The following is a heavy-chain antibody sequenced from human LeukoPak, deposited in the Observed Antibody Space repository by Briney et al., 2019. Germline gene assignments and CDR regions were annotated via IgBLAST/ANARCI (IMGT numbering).Heavy chain of an antibody. CDR2: ISGSGGST. CDR3: AKGPYYDISTGYYKEGFDY. Sequence: GGSLRLSCAASGFTFSSYAMSWVRQAPGKGLEWVSAISGSGGSTYYADSVKGRFTISRDNSKNTLYLQMNSLRAEDTAVYYCAKGPYYDISTGYYKEGFDYWGQGTLVTVSS. D-gene: IGHD3-9*01. V-gene: IGHV3-23*01. J-gene: IGHJ4*02. CDR1: GFTFSSYA.